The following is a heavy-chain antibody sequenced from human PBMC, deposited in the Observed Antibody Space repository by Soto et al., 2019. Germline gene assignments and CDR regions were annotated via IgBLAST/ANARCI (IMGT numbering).Heavy chain of an antibody. CDR2: ISYDGSHK. J-gene: IGHJ6*02. D-gene: IGHD2-2*01. CDR3: AKVTGYCSSTSCRIDYYYYYGMDV. V-gene: IGHV3-30*18. CDR1: GFTFSSYG. Sequence: LRLSCAASGFTFSSYGMHWVRQAPGKGLEWVAVISYDGSHKYYADSVKGRFTISRDNSKNTLYLQMNSLRAEDTAVYYCAKVTGYCSSTSCRIDYYYYYGMDVWGQGTTVTVSS.